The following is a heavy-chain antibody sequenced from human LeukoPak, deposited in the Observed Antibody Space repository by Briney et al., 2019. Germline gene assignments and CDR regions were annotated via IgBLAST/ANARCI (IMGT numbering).Heavy chain of an antibody. Sequence: GRSLRLSCAASGFTFSSYGMHWVRQAPGKGLEWVAVIWYDGSNKYYADSVKGRFTISRDNSKNTLYLQMNSPRAEDTAVYYCARDYGIVGATTLDYWGQGTLVTVSS. V-gene: IGHV3-33*01. CDR2: IWYDGSNK. D-gene: IGHD1-26*01. J-gene: IGHJ4*02. CDR1: GFTFSSYG. CDR3: ARDYGIVGATTLDY.